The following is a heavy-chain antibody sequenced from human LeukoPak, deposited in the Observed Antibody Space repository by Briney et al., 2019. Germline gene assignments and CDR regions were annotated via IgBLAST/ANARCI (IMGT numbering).Heavy chain of an antibody. V-gene: IGHV4-39*07. CDR3: AYGDLFYFFDY. CDR2: IDHSGST. D-gene: IGHD4-17*01. Sequence: SETLSLTCTVSGGSISSSFYYWGWIRQPPGKGLEWIGEIDHSGSTNYNPSLKSRVTISVDTSKNQFSLKLSSVTAADTAVYYCAYGDLFYFFDYWGQGTLVTVSS. CDR1: GGSISSSFYY. J-gene: IGHJ4*02.